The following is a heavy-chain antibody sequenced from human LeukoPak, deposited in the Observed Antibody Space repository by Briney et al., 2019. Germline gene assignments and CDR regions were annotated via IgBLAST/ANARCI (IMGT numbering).Heavy chain of an antibody. Sequence: PSETLSLTCTVSGGSISNYYWSWIRQPPGKGLEWIGYIFSSGSTIYNPSLKSRLTISVDTSKNQFSLKLSSVTAADTAVYFCARGKNYDFWSGYYLRHVHAFDIWGQGTMVTVSS. J-gene: IGHJ3*02. CDR3: ARGKNYDFWSGYYLRHVHAFDI. D-gene: IGHD3-3*01. CDR2: IFSSGST. CDR1: GGSISNYY. V-gene: IGHV4-59*01.